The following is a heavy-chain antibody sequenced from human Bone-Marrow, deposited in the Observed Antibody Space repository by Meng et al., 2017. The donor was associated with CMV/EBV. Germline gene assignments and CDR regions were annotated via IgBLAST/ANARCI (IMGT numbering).Heavy chain of an antibody. CDR2: IKCDGSEK. Sequence: SGFTFSSSWMHWVCQAPEKGLEWVADIKCDGSEKYYVDSVKGKLTISRDNAKNSLYLQVNSLRAEDMTVYYCVRGDSGNSRGGFDYWGQGTLVTVSS. V-gene: IGHV3-52*01. J-gene: IGHJ4*02. CDR3: VRGDSGNSRGGFDY. CDR1: GFTFSSSW. D-gene: IGHD4-23*01.